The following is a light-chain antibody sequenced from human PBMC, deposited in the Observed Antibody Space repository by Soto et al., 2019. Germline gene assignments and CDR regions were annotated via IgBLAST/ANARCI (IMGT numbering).Light chain of an antibody. CDR2: GAS. J-gene: IGKJ1*01. Sequence: EIGLTQSPGTLSVSPGERATLSCRASQSVSSTYLAWYQQKPGRAPRLLIYGASSRATGIPSRFSGSGSGTDFTLTITRLEPEDFAVYYCQQYDSPLGWSCGQGTKGDIK. CDR1: QSVSSTY. V-gene: IGKV3-20*01. CDR3: QQYDSPLGWS.